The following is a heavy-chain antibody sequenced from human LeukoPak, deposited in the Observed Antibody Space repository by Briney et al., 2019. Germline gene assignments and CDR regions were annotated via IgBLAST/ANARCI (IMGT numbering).Heavy chain of an antibody. CDR3: AKGKRYPDY. V-gene: IGHV3-7*03. J-gene: IGHJ4*02. Sequence: GGSLRLSCVVSGFTFSESWMSWVRQAPGKGLGWVASLNLDGSGKYYVDSVKGRFTISRDNAKNSLYLQMDSLRVEDTAVYYCAKGKRYPDYWGQGTLVTVSS. CDR2: LNLDGSGK. D-gene: IGHD1-1*01. CDR1: GFTFSESW.